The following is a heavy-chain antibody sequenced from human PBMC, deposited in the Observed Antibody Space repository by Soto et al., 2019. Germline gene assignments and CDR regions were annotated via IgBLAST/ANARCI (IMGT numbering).Heavy chain of an antibody. CDR1: GDTFNFYT. D-gene: IGHD3-10*01. V-gene: IGHV1-69*02. CDR2: VIPMLRMS. J-gene: IGHJ4*02. Sequence: QVQLVQSGAEVRKPGSSVKVSCTASGDTFNFYTISWVRQAPGQGLEWMGRVIPMLRMSNYAQKCQGRVTXXXDXXTSTAYMALSSLRSDDTAVYYCATNYGSGSTHFDYWGQGTLVTVSS. CDR3: ATNYGSGSTHFDY.